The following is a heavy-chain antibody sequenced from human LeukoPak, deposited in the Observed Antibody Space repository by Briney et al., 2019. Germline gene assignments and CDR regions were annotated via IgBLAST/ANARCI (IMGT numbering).Heavy chain of an antibody. Sequence: GRSLRLSCAASGFTFSSYGMHWVRQAPGKGLEWVADICYDGSNKYYADSVKGRFTISRDNSKNTLYLQLNSLRDEETAVYYCARDHTSFYGDAGYFEYRGQGTLVHVSS. CDR1: GFTFSSYG. CDR3: ARDHTSFYGDAGYFEY. J-gene: IGHJ4*02. CDR2: ICYDGSNK. D-gene: IGHD4-17*01. V-gene: IGHV3-33*01.